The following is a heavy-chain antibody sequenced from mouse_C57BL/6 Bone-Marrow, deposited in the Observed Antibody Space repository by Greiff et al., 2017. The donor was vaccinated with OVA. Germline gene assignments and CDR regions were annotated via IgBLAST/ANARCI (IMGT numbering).Heavy chain of an antibody. CDR3: ARSYYYGSRRFAY. J-gene: IGHJ3*01. CDR2: IYPGDGDT. CDR1: GYAFSSSW. Sequence: QVQLKQSGPELVKPGASVTISCKASGYAFSSSWMNWVKQRPGKGLEWIGRIYPGDGDTNYNGTFKGKATLTADTSSSTAYMQLSSLTSEDSAVYFCARSYYYGSRRFAYWGQGTLVTVSA. V-gene: IGHV1-82*01. D-gene: IGHD1-1*01.